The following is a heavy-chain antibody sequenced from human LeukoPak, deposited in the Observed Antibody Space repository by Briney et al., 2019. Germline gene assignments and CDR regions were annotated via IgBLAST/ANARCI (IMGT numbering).Heavy chain of an antibody. D-gene: IGHD2-2*03. Sequence: GASVKVSCKASGGFFNTYAISWVRQAPGQGLDWGGGIIPMFGTTNYAQKLQGRVTITTDESRTTAYMELSSLGSEDTAVYYCASDPGYCSSTSCQSFDYWGQGTLVTVSS. V-gene: IGHV1-69*05. CDR3: ASDPGYCSSTSCQSFDY. J-gene: IGHJ4*02. CDR1: GGFFNTYA. CDR2: IIPMFGTT.